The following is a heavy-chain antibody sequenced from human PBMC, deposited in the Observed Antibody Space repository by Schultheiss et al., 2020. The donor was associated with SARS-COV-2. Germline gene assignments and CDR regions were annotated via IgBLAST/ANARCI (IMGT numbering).Heavy chain of an antibody. Sequence: GESLKISCAASGFTFSNAWMSWVRQAPGKGLEWVGRIKSKTDGGTTDYAAPVKGRFTISRDDSKNTLYLQMNSLKTEDTAVYYCAKDLGYCSSTSCYTIDYWGQGTLVTVSS. J-gene: IGHJ4*02. V-gene: IGHV3-15*01. CDR3: AKDLGYCSSTSCYTIDY. D-gene: IGHD2-2*02. CDR1: GFTFSNAW. CDR2: IKSKTDGGTT.